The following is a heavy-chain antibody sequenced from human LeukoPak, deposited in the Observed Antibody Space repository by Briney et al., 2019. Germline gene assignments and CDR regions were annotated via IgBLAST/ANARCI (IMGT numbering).Heavy chain of an antibody. Sequence: GGSLRLSCAASGFTFSNAWMSWVRQAPGKGLEWVGRIKSKTDGGTTDYAAPVKGRFTISRDDSKNTLYLQMNSLKTEDTAVYYCTTEIRYSSGWSVSPETFDYWGQGTLVTVSS. CDR2: IKSKTDGGTT. CDR1: GFTFSNAW. V-gene: IGHV3-15*01. CDR3: TTEIRYSSGWSVSPETFDY. J-gene: IGHJ4*02. D-gene: IGHD6-19*01.